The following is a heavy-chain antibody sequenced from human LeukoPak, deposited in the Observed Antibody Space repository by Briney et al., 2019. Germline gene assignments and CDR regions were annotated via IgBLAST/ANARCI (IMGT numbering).Heavy chain of an antibody. Sequence: GGSLRLSCAASGFAFSNYAMSWVRQAPGMGLEWVSSISAGGGGTYYADSVKGRFTISRDNAKNTLYLQMNSLRAEGTAIYYCAKEDSSSSRYYFEYWGQGALVTVSS. D-gene: IGHD6-6*01. V-gene: IGHV3-23*01. J-gene: IGHJ4*02. CDR2: ISAGGGGT. CDR3: AKEDSSSSRYYFEY. CDR1: GFAFSNYA.